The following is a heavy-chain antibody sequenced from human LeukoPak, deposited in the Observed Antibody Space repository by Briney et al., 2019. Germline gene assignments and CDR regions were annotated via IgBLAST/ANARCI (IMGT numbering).Heavy chain of an antibody. CDR2: INNDGSTT. V-gene: IGHV3-74*01. D-gene: IGHD3-10*01. J-gene: IGHJ1*01. Sequence: PGRALRLSCAASGYTFSGAWMHWVRQAPGKGLVWVSRINNDGSTTRHADSVKGRFTISRDNARNTLYLQMNSLRVEDTAVYYCARVSGPGMNEYYHLWGQGTLVTVSS. CDR1: GYTFSGAW. CDR3: ARVSGPGMNEYYHL.